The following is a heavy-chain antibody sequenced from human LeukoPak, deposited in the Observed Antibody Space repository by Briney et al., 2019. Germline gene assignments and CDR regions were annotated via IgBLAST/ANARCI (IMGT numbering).Heavy chain of an antibody. Sequence: GGSLRLSCVGSGFTFSDAWMSWIRQAPGKGLEWVSYISSSGSTIYYADSVKGRFTISRDNAKNSLYLQMNSLRAEDTAVYYCARAGIYSAATDWGQGTLVTVSS. CDR1: GFTFSDAW. V-gene: IGHV3-11*01. CDR3: ARAGIYSAATD. J-gene: IGHJ4*02. D-gene: IGHD6-13*01. CDR2: ISSSGSTI.